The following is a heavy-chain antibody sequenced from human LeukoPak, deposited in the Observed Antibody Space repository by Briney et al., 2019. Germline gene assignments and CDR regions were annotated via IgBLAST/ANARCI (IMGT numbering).Heavy chain of an antibody. D-gene: IGHD3-10*01. CDR1: GFTLSIVW. CDR2: IKSKTDGGTV. Sequence: GGSLRLSCAASGFTLSIVWMSWVRQAPGKGLEWVGRIKSKTDGGTVDYAAPVKGRFTISRDDLKNTLFLEMNSLKTEDTAVYFCTKDHGSGSYYFDYWGQGTLVTVSS. V-gene: IGHV3-15*01. J-gene: IGHJ4*02. CDR3: TKDHGSGSYYFDY.